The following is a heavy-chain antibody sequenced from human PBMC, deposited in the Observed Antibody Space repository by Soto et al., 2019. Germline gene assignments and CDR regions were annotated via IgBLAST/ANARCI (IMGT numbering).Heavy chain of an antibody. V-gene: IGHV1-18*01. CDR3: ARLGYFDWLVRPNAFDF. Sequence: QVQLVQSGAEVKKPGASVKVSCKASGYTFTSYGISWVRQAPGQGLEWMGGISAYNGNTNYAQKLQGRVNMTTDTTRNTAYRELRSLRSDDTAVYYGARLGYFDWLVRPNAFDFWGQGTMVTVSS. CDR1: GYTFTSYG. D-gene: IGHD3-9*01. J-gene: IGHJ3*01. CDR2: ISAYNGNT.